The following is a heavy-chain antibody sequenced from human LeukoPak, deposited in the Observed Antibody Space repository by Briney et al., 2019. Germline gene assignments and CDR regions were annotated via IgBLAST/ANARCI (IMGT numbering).Heavy chain of an antibody. Sequence: PGGSLRLSCAASGFTFSSYGMHWVRQAPGKGLEWVAVISYDGSNKYYADSVKCRFTISRDNSKNTLYLQMNSLRAEDTAVYYCAKDQDYSKLWFDYYYYGMDVWGQGTTVTVSS. V-gene: IGHV3-30*18. CDR2: ISYDGSNK. CDR1: GFTFSSYG. CDR3: AKDQDYSKLWFDYYYYGMDV. J-gene: IGHJ6*02. D-gene: IGHD4-4*01.